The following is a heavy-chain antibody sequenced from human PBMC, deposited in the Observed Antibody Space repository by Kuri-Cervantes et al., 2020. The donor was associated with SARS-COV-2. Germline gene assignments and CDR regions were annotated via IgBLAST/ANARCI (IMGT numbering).Heavy chain of an antibody. CDR3: ARSTPSRRLVVISQGGAFDI. J-gene: IGHJ3*02. CDR2: INPNSGGT. V-gene: IGHV1-2*04. Sequence: ASVKVSCKASGYTFTGYYMHWVRQAPGQGLEWMGWINPNSGGTNYAQKFQGWVTMTRDTSISTVYMELSRLGSDDTAVYYCARSTPSRRLVVISQGGAFDIWGQGTMVTVSS. D-gene: IGHD3-22*01. CDR1: GYTFTGYY.